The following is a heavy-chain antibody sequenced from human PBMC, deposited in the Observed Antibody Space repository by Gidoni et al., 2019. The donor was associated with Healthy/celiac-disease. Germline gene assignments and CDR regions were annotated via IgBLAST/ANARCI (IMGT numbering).Heavy chain of an antibody. CDR2: IYYSGST. V-gene: IGHV4-39*01. Sequence: QLQLQESGPGLVKPSETLSLTCTVSGGSISSSSYYWGWIRQPPGKGLEWIGSIYYSGSTYYNPSLKSRVPISVDTSKNQFSLKLSSVTAADTAVYYCARRSPADNFDYWGQGTLVTVSS. D-gene: IGHD2-15*01. CDR1: GGSISSSSYY. CDR3: ARRSPADNFDY. J-gene: IGHJ4*02.